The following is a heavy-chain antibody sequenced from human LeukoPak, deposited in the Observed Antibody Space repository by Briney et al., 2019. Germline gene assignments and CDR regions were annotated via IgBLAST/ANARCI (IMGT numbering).Heavy chain of an antibody. Sequence: GGSLRLSCVASGFTFSSYAMTWFRQAPGKGLEWVSSFSGGDGSPYHADSVKGRFTISRDNSKSTLYLQMNSLRAEDTAIYYCAKNGWLRSSDLWGDYWGQGALVTVSS. D-gene: IGHD5-12*01. J-gene: IGHJ4*02. V-gene: IGHV3-23*01. CDR1: GFTFSSYA. CDR3: AKNGWLRSSDLWGDY. CDR2: FSGGDGSP.